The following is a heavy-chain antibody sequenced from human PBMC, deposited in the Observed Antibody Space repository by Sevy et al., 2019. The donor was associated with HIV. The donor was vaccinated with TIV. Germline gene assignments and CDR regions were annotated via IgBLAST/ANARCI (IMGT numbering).Heavy chain of an antibody. J-gene: IGHJ4*02. Sequence: GGSLRLSCAASAFTFSNFWMHWVRQGPGKGLVWVSRINTDGNSISYADSVKGRFTISRDNAKTTVFLQMNSLRSEDTAVYYCARGTRGLPSSWGQGTLVTVSS. V-gene: IGHV3-74*01. D-gene: IGHD2-2*01. CDR1: AFTFSNFW. CDR3: ARGTRGLPSS. CDR2: INTDGNSI.